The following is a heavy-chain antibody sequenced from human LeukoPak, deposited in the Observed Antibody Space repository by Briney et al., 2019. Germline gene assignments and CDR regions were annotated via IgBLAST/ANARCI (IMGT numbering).Heavy chain of an antibody. CDR1: GFTYRHYG. CDR3: VQGWAGGDFGS. Sequence: GRSLRLPCVASGFTYRHYGMNWVPKAPGKGLDWVSEITSDSRGTNYADSVKGRFTIYGDNSKIPLYLQMGSVGVEDTAVYYCVQGWAGGDFGSWGQGTLVTVSS. CDR2: ITSDSRGT. D-gene: IGHD2-21*01. J-gene: IGHJ4*02. V-gene: IGHV3-23*01.